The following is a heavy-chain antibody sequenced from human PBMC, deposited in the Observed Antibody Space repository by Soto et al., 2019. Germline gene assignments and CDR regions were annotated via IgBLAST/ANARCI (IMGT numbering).Heavy chain of an antibody. Sequence: QVQLVQSGAEVKKPGSSVKVSCKASGGTFSSYAISWVRQAPGQGLEWMGGIIPIFGTANYAQKFQGRVTMTADESTSRAYMELSSLRSEDTAVYYCARHGITGTWVYYYGMDVWGQGTTVTVSS. D-gene: IGHD1-7*01. CDR3: ARHGITGTWVYYYGMDV. CDR2: IIPIFGTA. J-gene: IGHJ6*02. CDR1: GGTFSSYA. V-gene: IGHV1-69*12.